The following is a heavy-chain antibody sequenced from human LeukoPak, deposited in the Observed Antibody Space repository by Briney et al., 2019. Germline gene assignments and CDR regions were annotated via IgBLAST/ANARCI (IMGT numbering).Heavy chain of an antibody. CDR1: GGSISSGGYY. CDR3: ARDSGSYHYFDY. V-gene: IGHV4-31*03. D-gene: IGHD1-26*01. J-gene: IGHJ4*02. CDR2: IYYSGST. Sequence: TLSLTCTVSGGSISSGGYYWSWIRQHPGKGLEWIGFIYYSGSTYYNPSLKSRINISVDTSKNQFSLKLSSVTAADTAVYYCARDSGSYHYFDYWSQGTLVTVSS.